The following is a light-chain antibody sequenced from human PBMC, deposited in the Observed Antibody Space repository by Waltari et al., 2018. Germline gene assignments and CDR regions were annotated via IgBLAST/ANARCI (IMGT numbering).Light chain of an antibody. CDR3: YSRDIGGNHLV. CDR2: GKN. CDR1: NLRSYY. Sequence: SSDLTQDPTVSVALGQTVKITCRGENLRSYYASWYQQKPGQAPLLVFFGKNNLPSGIPDRFSGSSSGNTASLTITATQADDEADYYCYSRDIGGNHLVFGGGTRLTVL. J-gene: IGLJ2*01. V-gene: IGLV3-19*01.